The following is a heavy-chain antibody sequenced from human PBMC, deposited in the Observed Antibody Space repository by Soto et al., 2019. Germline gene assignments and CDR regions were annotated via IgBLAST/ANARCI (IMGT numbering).Heavy chain of an antibody. V-gene: IGHV1-69*12. D-gene: IGHD3-22*01. CDR2: IIPIFGTA. CDR3: ARDYYDSSGYYSGYFQH. CDR1: GGTFSSYA. J-gene: IGHJ1*01. Sequence: QVQLVQSGAEVKKPGSSVKVSCKASGGTFSSYAISWVRQAPGQGLEWMGGIIPIFGTANYAQKFQGRVTITADESTRTAYMEMSSRRSEDTAVYYCARDYYDSSGYYSGYFQHWGQGTLVTASS.